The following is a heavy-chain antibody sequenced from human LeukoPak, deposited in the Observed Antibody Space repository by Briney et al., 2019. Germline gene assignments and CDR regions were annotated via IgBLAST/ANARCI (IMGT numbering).Heavy chain of an antibody. D-gene: IGHD2-15*01. J-gene: IGHJ6*04. CDR1: GGSVSSGSYY. CDR2: IYYSGST. Sequence: SETLSLTCTVSGGSVSSGSYYWSWIRQPPGTGPEWIGYIYYSGSTNYNPSLKSRVTISVDTSKNQFSLKLSSVTAADTAVYYCARDSGHCSGGSCPAWGMDVWGKGTTVTVSS. V-gene: IGHV4-61*01. CDR3: ARDSGHCSGGSCPAWGMDV.